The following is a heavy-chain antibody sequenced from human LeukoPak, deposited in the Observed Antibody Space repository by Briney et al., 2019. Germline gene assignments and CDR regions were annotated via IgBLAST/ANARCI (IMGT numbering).Heavy chain of an antibody. CDR3: ASRFLDY. J-gene: IGHJ4*02. V-gene: IGHV4-39*07. D-gene: IGHD3-10*01. CDR2: FYSGST. Sequence: SETLSLTCTVSGDSISSNSHYWGWIRQPPGKGLEWIGNFYSGSTYYSPSLKSRVSISVDMSKNQLSPNLNSVTAADTAVYFCASRFLDYWGQGILVTVSS. CDR1: GDSISSNSHY.